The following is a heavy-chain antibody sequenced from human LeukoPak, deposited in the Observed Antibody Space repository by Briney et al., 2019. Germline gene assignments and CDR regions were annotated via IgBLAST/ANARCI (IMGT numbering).Heavy chain of an antibody. J-gene: IGHJ3*02. D-gene: IGHD3-22*01. CDR1: GSSVSSGLHY. CDR2: VYYNGNF. Sequence: PSETLSLTCTVSGSSVSSGLHYWNWIRQPPGKGLEWMGYVYYNGNFNYNPSLESRVTMSLDTSKNQFSLRLSSVTAADTAVYYCARDLASYYDSSGYFDAFDIWGQGTMVTVSS. CDR3: ARDLASYYDSSGYFDAFDI. V-gene: IGHV4-61*01.